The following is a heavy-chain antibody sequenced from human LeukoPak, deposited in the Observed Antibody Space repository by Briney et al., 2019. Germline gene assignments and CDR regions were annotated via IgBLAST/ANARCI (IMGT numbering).Heavy chain of an antibody. J-gene: IGHJ3*02. CDR1: GYTFTGYY. CDR2: INPNSGGT. Sequence: ASVKVSCKASGYTFTGYYMHWVRQAPGQGLEWMGWINPNSGGTNYAQKFQGRVTMTRDTSISTAYMELSRLRSDDTAVYYCARDRGLADMQQLDNDAFDIWGQGTMVTVSS. D-gene: IGHD6-13*01. V-gene: IGHV1-2*02. CDR3: ARDRGLADMQQLDNDAFDI.